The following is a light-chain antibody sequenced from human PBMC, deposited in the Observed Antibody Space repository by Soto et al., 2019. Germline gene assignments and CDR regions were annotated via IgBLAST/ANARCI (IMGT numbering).Light chain of an antibody. J-gene: IGKJ1*01. CDR1: QSVRSN. Sequence: EIVMTQSPATLSVSPGERATLSCRASQSVRSNLAWYQQEPGQAPRLLIYDASTRTTDIPARFSGSGSGTELTLTISSLQSEDFEVYYCQQYNNWPPMAFGQGTKVEIK. CDR3: QQYNNWPPMA. CDR2: DAS. V-gene: IGKV3-15*01.